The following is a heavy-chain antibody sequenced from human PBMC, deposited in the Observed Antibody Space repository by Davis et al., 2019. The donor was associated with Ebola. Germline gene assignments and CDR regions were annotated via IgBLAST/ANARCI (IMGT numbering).Heavy chain of an antibody. Sequence: PGGSLRLSCKASGYTFTRYWIVWVRQMPGKGLEWMGIIYTGDSDTRYSPSFRGQVTISADKSIKTAFLQWGSLKASDTALYYCASLRRTITGMDDAFDMWGQGTMVTVSS. CDR1: GYTFTRYW. V-gene: IGHV5-51*01. D-gene: IGHD2-8*02. CDR3: ASLRRTITGMDDAFDM. J-gene: IGHJ3*02. CDR2: IYTGDSDT.